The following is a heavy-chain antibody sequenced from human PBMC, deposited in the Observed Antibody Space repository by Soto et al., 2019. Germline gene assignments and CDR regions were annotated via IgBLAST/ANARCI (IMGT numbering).Heavy chain of an antibody. CDR3: AHSGVAATRDDAFDI. D-gene: IGHD2-15*01. CDR1: GFSLSTSGVG. V-gene: IGHV2-5*02. CDR2: IYWDDDK. Sequence: ATGPTLVNPTRTLTLNCTFSGFSLSTSGVGVGWISQPPGKALEWLALIYWDDDKRYSPSLKSRLTITKDTSKNQVVLTMTNMDPVDTATYYCAHSGVAATRDDAFDIWGQGTMVTVSS. J-gene: IGHJ3*02.